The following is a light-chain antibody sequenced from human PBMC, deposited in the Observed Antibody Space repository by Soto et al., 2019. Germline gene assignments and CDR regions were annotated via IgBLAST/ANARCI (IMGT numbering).Light chain of an antibody. CDR1: SSDVGGYNY. Sequence: QSALTKPASVSGSPGQSITISCTGTSSDVGGYNYVSWYQQHPGKAPKLMIYDVSNRPSGVSNRFSGSKSGNTASLTISGLQAEDEADYYCSSYTSISTVVFGGGTKLTVL. CDR3: SSYTSISTVV. CDR2: DVS. V-gene: IGLV2-14*01. J-gene: IGLJ2*01.